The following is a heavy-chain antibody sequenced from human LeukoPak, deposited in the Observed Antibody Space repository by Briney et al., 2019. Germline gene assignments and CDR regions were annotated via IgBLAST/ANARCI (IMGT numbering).Heavy chain of an antibody. CDR2: VYYSRNT. CDR3: ARGEYEDLVDN. Sequence: SETLSLTCTVSGGSISGYYWSWIRQSPGKGLEWIGYVYYSRNTNYNPSLKSRLTISLDTAKNQFSLKLSSVTSADTAVYYCARGEYEDLVDNWGQGTLVTVSS. CDR1: GGSISGYY. D-gene: IGHD1-26*01. J-gene: IGHJ4*02. V-gene: IGHV4-59*01.